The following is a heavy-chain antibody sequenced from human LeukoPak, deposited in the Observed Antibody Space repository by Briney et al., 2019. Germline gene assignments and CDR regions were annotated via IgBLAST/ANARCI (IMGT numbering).Heavy chain of an antibody. CDR2: ISYDGSDK. Sequence: GGSLRLSCAASGFTFNNYGMHWVRQAPGKGLEWVALISYDGSDKYYVDSVKGRFTISRDNSKNTVYLQMNSLRAEDTAVYYCAKGAAAQGSFDYWGQGTLVTVSS. CDR1: GFTFNNYG. V-gene: IGHV3-30*18. D-gene: IGHD2-2*01. J-gene: IGHJ4*02. CDR3: AKGAAAQGSFDY.